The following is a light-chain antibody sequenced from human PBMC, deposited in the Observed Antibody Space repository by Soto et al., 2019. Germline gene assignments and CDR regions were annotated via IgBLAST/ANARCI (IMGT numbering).Light chain of an antibody. CDR2: EVS. CDR3: SSYACCHDVV. CDR1: SSDVGGYNY. J-gene: IGLJ2*01. Sequence: QSALTQPPSASGSPGQSVTISCTGTSSDVGGYNYVSWYQQHPGKAPKLMIYEVSKRPSGVPDRFSGSKSGNTASLTVSGLEAEDEADYYCSSYACCHDVVFGGGTKVTVL. V-gene: IGLV2-8*01.